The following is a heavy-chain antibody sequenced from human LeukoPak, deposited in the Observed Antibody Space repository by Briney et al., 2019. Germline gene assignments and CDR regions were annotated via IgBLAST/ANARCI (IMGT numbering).Heavy chain of an antibody. CDR2: ISYAGSTI. D-gene: IGHD5-12*01. CDR3: ARDRGYSGSPRGFFDY. J-gene: IGHJ4*02. Sequence: GGSLRLSCAASGFTFGSYSMHWVRQAPGKGLEWVAVISYAGSTIYYADSVKGRFTISRDNSENTLYLQMNSLRVEDTAVYYCARDRGYSGSPRGFFDYWGQGTLVTVPS. CDR1: GFTFGSYS. V-gene: IGHV3-30-3*01.